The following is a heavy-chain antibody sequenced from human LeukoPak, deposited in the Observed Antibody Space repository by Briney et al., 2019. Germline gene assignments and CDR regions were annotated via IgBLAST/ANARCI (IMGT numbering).Heavy chain of an antibody. CDR1: GFTFSSDS. Sequence: PGESLTLSCAASGFTFSSDSMHWVRQPQGRGMGWDSSITSSSSFVYYVDSVRDRFTISRDNANNSLYLQMNSLRAEDTAEYYCARAKQWLDDAFDIWGQGTMVTVSS. J-gene: IGHJ3*02. CDR3: ARAKQWLDDAFDI. D-gene: IGHD6-19*01. CDR2: ITSSSSFV. V-gene: IGHV3-21*01.